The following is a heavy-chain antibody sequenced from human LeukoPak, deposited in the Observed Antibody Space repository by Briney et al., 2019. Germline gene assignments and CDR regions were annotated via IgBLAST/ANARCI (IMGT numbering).Heavy chain of an antibody. J-gene: IGHJ1*01. CDR2: ISFSGST. D-gene: IGHD6-13*01. CDR1: GDSITSYY. V-gene: IGHV4-59*01. Sequence: SETLSLTCTVSGDSITSYYWSWIRQPPGKGLEWIGYISFSGSTNYNPSLQSRVTISADKSKNHFALKLNSVTTADTAVYYCARNIEAAGDFQHWGQGTLVTVSS. CDR3: ARNIEAAGDFQH.